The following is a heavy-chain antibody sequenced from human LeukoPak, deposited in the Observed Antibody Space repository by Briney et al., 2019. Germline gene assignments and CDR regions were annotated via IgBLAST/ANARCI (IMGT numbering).Heavy chain of an antibody. CDR2: ISSSGSTI. CDR1: GFTFSSYE. CDR3: ARDEAGSDY. D-gene: IGHD6-19*01. Sequence: GGSLRLSCAASGFTFSSYEMNWVRQAPGKGLEWVSYISSSGSTIYYADSVKGRFTISRDNAKNSPYLQMNSLRAEDTAVYYCARDEAGSDYWGQGTLVTVSS. V-gene: IGHV3-48*03. J-gene: IGHJ4*02.